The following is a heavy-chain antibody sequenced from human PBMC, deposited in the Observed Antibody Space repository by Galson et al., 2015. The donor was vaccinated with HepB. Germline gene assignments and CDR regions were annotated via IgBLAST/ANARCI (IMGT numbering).Heavy chain of an antibody. CDR3: ARDGSVAAAVTGDY. CDR1: GFTFSSYA. J-gene: IGHJ4*02. CDR2: ISGSEGST. D-gene: IGHD6-13*01. Sequence: SLRLSCAASGFTFSSYAMSWVRQAPGKGLEWVSAISGSEGSTYYADSVKGRFTISRDNSKNTLYLQMNSLRAEDTAVYYCARDGSVAAAVTGDYWGQGTLVTVSS. V-gene: IGHV3-23*01.